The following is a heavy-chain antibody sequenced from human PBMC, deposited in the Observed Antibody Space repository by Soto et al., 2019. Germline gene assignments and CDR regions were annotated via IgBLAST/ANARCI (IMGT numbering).Heavy chain of an antibody. V-gene: IGHV4-39*01. CDR3: ARHWGTNGVCYFDY. CDR2: IYYSGST. Sequence: QLQLQESGPGLVKPSETLFLTCTVSGGSISSSSYYWGWIRQPPGKGLEWIGSIYYSGSTYYNPSLKSRVTISVDTSKNQFSLKLSSVTAADTAVYYCARHWGTNGVCYFDYWGQGTLVTVSS. D-gene: IGHD2-8*01. CDR1: GGSISSSSYY. J-gene: IGHJ4*02.